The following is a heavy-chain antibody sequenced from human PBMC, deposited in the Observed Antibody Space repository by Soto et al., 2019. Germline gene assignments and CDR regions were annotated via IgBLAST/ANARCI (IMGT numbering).Heavy chain of an antibody. CDR1: DFSFTSHG. Sequence: ASVKVSCKAYDFSFTSHGISWVRQAPGQGLEWMGWISLYNGNTNYAQQFQGRVTMTTDTSTSTAYMELRSLRSADTAMYFCAIYHLELFRFDYWGHGTLVTVSS. D-gene: IGHD2-21*01. V-gene: IGHV1-18*04. J-gene: IGHJ4*01. CDR2: ISLYNGNT. CDR3: AIYHLELFRFDY.